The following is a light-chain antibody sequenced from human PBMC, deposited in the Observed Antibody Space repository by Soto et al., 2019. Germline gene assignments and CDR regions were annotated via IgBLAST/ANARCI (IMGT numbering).Light chain of an antibody. CDR1: GSDVGDFNY. J-gene: IGLJ2*01. Sequence: QSALTQPASVSGSRGRSVTISCTGTGSDVGDFNYVSWYQHLPGRAPKLIIYDVTNRPSGISYRFSASKSGRTASLTISGLQAEDEAYYYCSSYSSSTTHVVFGGGTKLTVL. CDR2: DVT. CDR3: SSYSSSTTHVV. V-gene: IGLV2-14*03.